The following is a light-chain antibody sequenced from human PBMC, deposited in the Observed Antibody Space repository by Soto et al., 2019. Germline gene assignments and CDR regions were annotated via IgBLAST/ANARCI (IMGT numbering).Light chain of an antibody. Sequence: EIVMTQSPATLSVSPGERATLSCRASQSVSSNLAWYQQKPGQPPRLLIYGASTRATGIPARFSGSGSGTEFTLTISSLQSEVFAVYYCQQYDNWPPWTFGQGTKVEIK. V-gene: IGKV3-15*01. CDR1: QSVSSN. CDR2: GAS. CDR3: QQYDNWPPWT. J-gene: IGKJ1*01.